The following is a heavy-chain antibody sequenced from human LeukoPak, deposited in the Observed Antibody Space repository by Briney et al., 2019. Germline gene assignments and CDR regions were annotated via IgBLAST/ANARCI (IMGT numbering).Heavy chain of an antibody. Sequence: PGRSLRLSCAASGFTFSVFGMHWVRQAPGKGLEWVAVKWYDGSDEYYADSVKGRFTISRDNSKNTLYLQMNSLRAEDTAIYYCARGRGGDYGGNPDYFDYWGQGTLVTVPS. CDR1: GFTFSVFG. CDR3: ARGRGGDYGGNPDYFDY. V-gene: IGHV3-33*01. D-gene: IGHD4-23*01. J-gene: IGHJ4*02. CDR2: KWYDGSDE.